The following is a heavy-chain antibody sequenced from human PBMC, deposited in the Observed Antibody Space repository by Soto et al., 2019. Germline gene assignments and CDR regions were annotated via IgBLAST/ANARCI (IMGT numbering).Heavy chain of an antibody. V-gene: IGHV3-23*01. CDR3: ARWSYLDY. CDR2: ISGSDGKT. J-gene: IGHJ4*02. Sequence: GSLRLSCVASGFIFGSYALTWVRQAPGKGLEWVSTISGSDGKTFYADAVKGRFSISRDISQSTLYLQMNSLRADDTAIYYCARWSYLDYWGQGTRVTVSS. D-gene: IGHD3-3*01. CDR1: GFIFGSYA.